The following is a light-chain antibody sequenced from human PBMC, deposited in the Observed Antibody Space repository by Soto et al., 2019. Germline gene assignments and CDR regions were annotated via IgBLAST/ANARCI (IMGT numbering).Light chain of an antibody. CDR2: LGS. CDR1: QSLVHSNGYTY. CDR3: MQSLQTRS. Sequence: DIVMTQSPLSLPVTPGEPASISCRSSQSLVHSNGYTYLDWYLQKPGQSPQLLIYLGSNRASGVPDRFSGSASGTDFTLKITRVEAEDVGVYYCMQSLQTRSFGGGTQGGYQ. V-gene: IGKV2-28*01. J-gene: IGKJ4*01.